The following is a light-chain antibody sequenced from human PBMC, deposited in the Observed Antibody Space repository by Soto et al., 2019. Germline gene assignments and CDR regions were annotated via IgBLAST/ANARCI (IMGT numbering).Light chain of an antibody. Sequence: DIPMTQSPSSLSASVGDKVTITCRTSQTILNYLNWYQQKPGKAPNLLIFAASSLQSGVPSRFSGSGSGTEFTLTISSLQPEDFATYYCQQSYSIPSFGPGTKVDV. CDR3: QQSYSIPS. V-gene: IGKV1-39*01. CDR1: QTILNY. J-gene: IGKJ3*01. CDR2: AAS.